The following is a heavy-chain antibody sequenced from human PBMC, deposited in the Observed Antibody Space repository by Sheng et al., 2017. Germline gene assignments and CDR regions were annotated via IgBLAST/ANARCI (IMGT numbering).Heavy chain of an antibody. CDR3: ARAGYSSSLAIDY. Sequence: EVQLVESGGGLVQPGGSLRLSCAASGFTVSSNYMSWVRQAPGKGLEWVSVIYSGGSTYYADSVKGRFTISRDNSKNTLYLQMNSLRAEDTAVYYCARAGYSSSLAIDYWGQGTLVTVSS. V-gene: IGHV3-66*01. D-gene: IGHD6-13*01. CDR2: IYSGGST. J-gene: IGHJ4*02. CDR1: GFTVSSNY.